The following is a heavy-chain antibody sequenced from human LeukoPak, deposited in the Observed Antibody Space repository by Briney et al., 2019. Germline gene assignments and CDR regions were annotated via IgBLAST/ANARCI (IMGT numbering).Heavy chain of an antibody. D-gene: IGHD3-10*02. CDR1: GGSISSYY. CDR3: ARRKDYYVKYFDY. Sequence: SETLSLTCTVSGGSISSYYWSWIRQPPGKGLEWIGYIYYSGRTNYNPSLKSRVTISVDTSKNQFSLKLSSVTAADTAVYYCARRKDYYVKYFDYWGQGTLVTVSS. V-gene: IGHV4-59*12. CDR2: IYYSGRT. J-gene: IGHJ4*02.